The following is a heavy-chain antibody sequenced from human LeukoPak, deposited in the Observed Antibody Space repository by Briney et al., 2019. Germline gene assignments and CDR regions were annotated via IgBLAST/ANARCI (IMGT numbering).Heavy chain of an antibody. V-gene: IGHV3-7*01. D-gene: IGHD3-22*01. CDR1: EFTIRDYW. Sequence: GGSQRLSWAASEFTIRDYWRGWVRLAARKGLGWVVIIREDGEQTWYVDSVTGRFTISTDNNKTSLYLWMISETRKATAVYYCARLARRYESSGYRPVDYWGRGVLVTVSS. CDR3: ARLARRYESSGYRPVDY. CDR2: IREDGEQT. J-gene: IGHJ4*02.